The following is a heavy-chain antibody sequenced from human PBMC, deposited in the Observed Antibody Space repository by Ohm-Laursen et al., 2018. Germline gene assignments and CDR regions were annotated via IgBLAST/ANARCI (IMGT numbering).Heavy chain of an antibody. J-gene: IGHJ4*02. CDR2: ISYSGNT. Sequence: SETLSLTCSVSSGSISSYYWSWIRQPPGKGLEWIGYISYSGNTNYNPSLKSRVTMSVDTSKNQFSLKLNSVTAADTAVYYCAGNRLGSSFDNWGQGTVVTVSP. V-gene: IGHV4-59*08. CDR1: SGSISSYY. D-gene: IGHD1-26*01. CDR3: AGNRLGSSFDN.